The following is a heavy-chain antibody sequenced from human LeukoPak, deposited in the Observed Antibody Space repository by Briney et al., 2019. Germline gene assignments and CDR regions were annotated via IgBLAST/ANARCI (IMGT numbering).Heavy chain of an antibody. D-gene: IGHD3-9*01. CDR2: ISTRGGTI. Sequence: PAGSLRLSCVVSGFIFSSFEMNWVRQAPGKGLEWVSYISTRGGTIYYADSVKGRFTISRDNAKNSLYLQMNSLRAEDTAVYYCAGTDYDILTGYGIDYWGQGTLVTVSS. CDR3: AGTDYDILTGYGIDY. J-gene: IGHJ4*02. CDR1: GFIFSSFE. V-gene: IGHV3-48*03.